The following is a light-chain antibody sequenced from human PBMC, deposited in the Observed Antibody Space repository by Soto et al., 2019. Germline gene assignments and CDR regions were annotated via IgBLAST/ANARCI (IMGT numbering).Light chain of an antibody. Sequence: EIVMTQSPLSLPVTPGEPASISCTASQSLLHSNGYNYLDWYLQKPGQSPQLLIYLGSNRASGVPDGFSGSGSGTDFTLRISRVEAEDVGVYYCMQSLQIRPFGQGTKVEIK. J-gene: IGKJ1*01. V-gene: IGKV2-28*01. CDR2: LGS. CDR3: MQSLQIRP. CDR1: QSLLHSNGYNY.